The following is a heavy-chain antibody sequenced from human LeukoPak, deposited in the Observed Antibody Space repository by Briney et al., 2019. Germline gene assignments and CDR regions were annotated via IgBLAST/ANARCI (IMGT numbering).Heavy chain of an antibody. J-gene: IGHJ4*02. Sequence: ASVKVSCKASGYTFTSYGISWVRQAPGQGLEWMGWISAYNGNTNYVQKLQGRVTMTTDTSTSTAYMELRSLRSDDTAVYYCARDRAVAGHFDYWGQGTLVTVSS. CDR2: ISAYNGNT. V-gene: IGHV1-18*01. CDR1: GYTFTSYG. D-gene: IGHD6-19*01. CDR3: ARDRAVAGHFDY.